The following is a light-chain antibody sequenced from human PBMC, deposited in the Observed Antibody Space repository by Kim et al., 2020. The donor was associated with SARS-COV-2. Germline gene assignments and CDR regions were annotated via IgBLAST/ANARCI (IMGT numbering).Light chain of an antibody. Sequence: STGDRVNITWRASQGISSYLAWYQQKPGKAPKLLIYAASTLQSGVPSRFSGSGSGTDFTLTISCLQSEDFATYYCQQYYSYPPLTFGGGTKVDIK. J-gene: IGKJ4*01. CDR1: QGISSY. CDR3: QQYYSYPPLT. V-gene: IGKV1-8*01. CDR2: AAS.